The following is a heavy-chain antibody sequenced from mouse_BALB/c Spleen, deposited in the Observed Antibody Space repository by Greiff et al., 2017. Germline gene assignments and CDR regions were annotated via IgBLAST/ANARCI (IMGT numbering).Heavy chain of an antibody. CDR2: ISSGGSYT. J-gene: IGHJ4*01. Sequence: DVKVEESGGGLVKPGGSLKLSCAASGFTFSSYAMSWVRQSPEKRLEWVAEISSGGSYTYYPDTVTGRFTISRDNAKNTLYLEMSSLRSEDTAMYYCARDYGNHAMDDWGQGTSVTVSS. D-gene: IGHD2-1*01. CDR1: GFTFSSYA. CDR3: ARDYGNHAMDD. V-gene: IGHV5-9-4*01.